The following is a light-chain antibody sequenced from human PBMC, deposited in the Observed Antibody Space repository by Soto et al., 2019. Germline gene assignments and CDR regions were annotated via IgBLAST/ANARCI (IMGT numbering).Light chain of an antibody. Sequence: AIQMTQSPSSLSASVGDRVTITCRATQDIGNNLGWYQHKPGKAPKLLIYAASTLQSGVPSRFAGSGSGTAFTLTISGLQPEDYASYFCLQDRTHFWAFGQGTKVEVK. J-gene: IGKJ1*01. CDR3: LQDRTHFWA. V-gene: IGKV1-6*01. CDR2: AAS. CDR1: QDIGNN.